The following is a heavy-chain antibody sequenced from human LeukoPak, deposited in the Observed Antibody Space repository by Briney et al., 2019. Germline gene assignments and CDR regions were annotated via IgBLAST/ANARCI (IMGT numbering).Heavy chain of an antibody. V-gene: IGHV3-33*01. CDR1: GLTFTNHG. Sequence: PGTSLRLSCVTSGLTFTNHGFHWLRQAAGKGLEWVAFVRNDGFDTYHSNSVKGRFSISRDDSRNTVYLQMDSLTAEDTALYYCARDRGKDYFGDWGQGTQVTVSS. J-gene: IGHJ4*02. CDR3: ARDRGKDYFGD. D-gene: IGHD4-23*01. CDR2: VRNDGFDT.